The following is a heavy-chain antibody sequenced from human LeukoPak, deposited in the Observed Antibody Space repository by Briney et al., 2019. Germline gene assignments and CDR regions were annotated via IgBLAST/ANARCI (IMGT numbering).Heavy chain of an antibody. CDR3: ARGVRELRYFDWLFN. Sequence: SVKVSCKASGGTFNSYANSWVRQAPGQGREWMGGIIPIFGTANYAQKFQGRVTITADESTSTAYMELSSLRSEDTAVYYCARGVRELRYFDWLFNWGQGTLVTVSS. CDR2: IIPIFGTA. J-gene: IGHJ4*02. D-gene: IGHD3-9*01. CDR1: GGTFNSYA. V-gene: IGHV1-69*13.